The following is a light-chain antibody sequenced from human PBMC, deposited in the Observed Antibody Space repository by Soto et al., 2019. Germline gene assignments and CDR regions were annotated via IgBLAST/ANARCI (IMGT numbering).Light chain of an antibody. CDR2: DVS. V-gene: IGLV2-14*01. Sequence: QSVLTQPASVSGSPGQSITISCTGTSSDVGGYNCVSWYQQHPGKAPKLMIYDVSNRPSGVSNRFSGSKSGNTASLTISGLQAEDEADYYCSSYTSSSTDVVFGGGTQLT. CDR3: SSYTSSSTDVV. CDR1: SSDVGGYNC. J-gene: IGLJ2*01.